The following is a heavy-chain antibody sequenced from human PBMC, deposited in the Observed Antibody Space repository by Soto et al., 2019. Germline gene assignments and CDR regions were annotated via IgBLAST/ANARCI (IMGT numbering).Heavy chain of an antibody. Sequence: QVQLVQSGAEVKKPGSSVKVSCKASGGTFSSYAISWVRQSPGQGLEWMGGIIPIFGTANYAQKFQGRVRITADESTSTADMELSSRRSEDTAVYYCARPAIHDYGDYYYYGIDVWGQGTTVTVSS. CDR2: IIPIFGTA. J-gene: IGHJ6*02. D-gene: IGHD4-17*01. CDR3: ARPAIHDYGDYYYYGIDV. V-gene: IGHV1-69*01. CDR1: GGTFSSYA.